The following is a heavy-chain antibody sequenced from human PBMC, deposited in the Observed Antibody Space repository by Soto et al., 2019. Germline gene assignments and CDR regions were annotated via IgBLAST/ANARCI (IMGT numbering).Heavy chain of an antibody. V-gene: IGHV3-23*01. D-gene: IGHD1-26*01. CDR1: GFTFSSYA. CDR3: AKVGGKWELQLGAFFDY. CDR2: ISGSGGST. Sequence: EVQLLESGGGLVQPGGSLRLSCAASGFTFSSYAMSWVRQAPGKGLEWVSAISGSGGSTYYADSVKGRFTISRDNSKNTLYLQMNRLRAEDTAVYYCAKVGGKWELQLGAFFDYWGQGTLVTVSS. J-gene: IGHJ4*02.